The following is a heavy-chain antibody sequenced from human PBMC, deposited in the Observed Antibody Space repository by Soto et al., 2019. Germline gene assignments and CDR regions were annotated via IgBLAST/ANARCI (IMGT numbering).Heavy chain of an antibody. CDR3: ARVSSSIVVVPDYGMDV. D-gene: IGHD2-15*01. Sequence: QVQLVQSGVEVKKPGAAVKVSCKASCYTFISHGISWVRHAPGQGLEWIGWISGKNGNTNYAQKLQGRVTLTTDTSTSTAYMELRRLRSDDTAVYYCARVSSSIVVVPDYGMDVWCQGTTVTVSS. V-gene: IGHV1-18*04. CDR1: CYTFISHG. CDR2: ISGKNGNT. J-gene: IGHJ6*02.